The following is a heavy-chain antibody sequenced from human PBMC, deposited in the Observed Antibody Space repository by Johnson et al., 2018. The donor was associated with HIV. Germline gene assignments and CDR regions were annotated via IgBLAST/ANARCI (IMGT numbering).Heavy chain of an antibody. CDR2: ISSSGSTI. Sequence: QVQLVESGGGLVKPGGSLRLSCAASGFTFSDYYMSWIRQAPGKGLEWVSYISSSGSTIYYADSVKGRFTISRDNSKNTLYLQMNSLRAEDTAVYFCARDAPNFFDSSGVRDDAFDIWGQGTMVTVSS. CDR1: GFTFSDYY. CDR3: ARDAPNFFDSSGVRDDAFDI. D-gene: IGHD3-22*01. V-gene: IGHV3-11*04. J-gene: IGHJ3*02.